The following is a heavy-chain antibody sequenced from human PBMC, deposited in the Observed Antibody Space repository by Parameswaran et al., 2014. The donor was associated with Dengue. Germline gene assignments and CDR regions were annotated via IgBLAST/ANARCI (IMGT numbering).Heavy chain of an antibody. D-gene: IGHD1-20*01. J-gene: IGHJ4*02. Sequence: ASETLSLTCAVSGGSISSSSYYWGWIRQPPGKVLEYIGSIYYSGSTYYNPSLRSRVTISVDTSKNQFSLKLTSVTAADTAMYYCARACVTGTGKGYFDYWGQGALVTVSS. CDR2: IYYSGST. V-gene: IGHV4-39*01. CDR3: ARACVTGTGKGYFDY. CDR1: GGSISSSSYY.